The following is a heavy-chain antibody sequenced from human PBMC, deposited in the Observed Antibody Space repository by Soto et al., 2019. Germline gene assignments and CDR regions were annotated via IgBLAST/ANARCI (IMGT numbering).Heavy chain of an antibody. J-gene: IGHJ6*02. V-gene: IGHV3-53*02. CDR2: IYSGGST. Sequence: EVQLVETGGGLIQPGGSLRLSCAASGFTVSSNYMSWVRQAPGKGLEWVSVIYSGGSTYYADSVRGRFTISRDNSKNTLYLQMTSLRAEDTAVYYCSSGPPAPRLGMDVWRQGPTFSFSS. CDR3: SSGPPAPRLGMDV. CDR1: GFTVSSNY.